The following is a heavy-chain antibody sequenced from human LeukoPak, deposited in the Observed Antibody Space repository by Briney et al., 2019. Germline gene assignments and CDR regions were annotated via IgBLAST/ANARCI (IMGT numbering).Heavy chain of an antibody. CDR3: ATLRSDSSGWYYFDY. CDR1: GFTFSGYA. Sequence: GGSLRLSCAASGFTFSGYAMHWVRQAPGKGLEWVALIWYDGSNKYYADSVKGRFTISRDNSKNMLYLQMNSLRTEDTAAYYCATLRSDSSGWYYFDYWGQGTLVTVSS. V-gene: IGHV3-30*02. J-gene: IGHJ4*02. D-gene: IGHD6-19*01. CDR2: IWYDGSNK.